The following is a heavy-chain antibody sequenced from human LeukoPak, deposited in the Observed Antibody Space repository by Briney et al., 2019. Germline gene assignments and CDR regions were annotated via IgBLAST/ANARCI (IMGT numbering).Heavy chain of an antibody. V-gene: IGHV4-30-4*01. J-gene: IGHJ2*01. Sequence: SQTLSLTCSVSGASINGDDFFWGWIRQPPGKGLEWIGNIYYSGSTYYNPSLERRISISMDASKNQFSLKLNSATAADTAVYFCARENFYDPRGYFHLWGRGTLVSVSS. CDR3: ARENFYDPRGYFHL. D-gene: IGHD3-3*01. CDR2: IYYSGST. CDR1: GASINGDDFF.